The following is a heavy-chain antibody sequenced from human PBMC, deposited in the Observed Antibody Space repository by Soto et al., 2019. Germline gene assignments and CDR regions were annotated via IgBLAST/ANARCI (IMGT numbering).Heavy chain of an antibody. Sequence: GGSLRLSCAASGFTFDDYTMHWVRQAPGKGLEWVSLISWDGGSTYYADSVKGRFTISRDNSKNSLYLQMNSLRTEDTALYYCAKAFISYYYYGMDVWGQGTTVTVSS. CDR3: AKAFISYYYYGMDV. J-gene: IGHJ6*02. D-gene: IGHD2-21*01. CDR2: ISWDGGST. CDR1: GFTFDDYT. V-gene: IGHV3-43*01.